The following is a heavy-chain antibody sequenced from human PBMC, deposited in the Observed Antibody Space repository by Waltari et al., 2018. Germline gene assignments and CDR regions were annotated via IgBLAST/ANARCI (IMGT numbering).Heavy chain of an antibody. Sequence: QVQLQESGPGLVKPSETLSLTCTVSGCPINDYYCSWVRQPPGKGLEWIGNIYYTGSTNYNPSLKSRVTISLDTSKNQFSLRLSSVTAADTSVYYCARQLRYFGNFDSWGQGALVTVSS. CDR3: ARQLRYFGNFDS. V-gene: IGHV4-59*08. CDR2: IYYTGST. D-gene: IGHD3-9*01. CDR1: GCPINDYY. J-gene: IGHJ4*02.